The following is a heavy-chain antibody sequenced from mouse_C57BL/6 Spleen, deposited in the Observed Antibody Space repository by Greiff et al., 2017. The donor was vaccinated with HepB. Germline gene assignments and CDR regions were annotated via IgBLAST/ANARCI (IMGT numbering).Heavy chain of an antibody. CDR3: AREEGNYYDSSPFGC. CDR1: GYTFTSYW. D-gene: IGHD1-1*01. V-gene: IGHV1-53*01. Sequence: QVQLQQPGTELVKPGASVKLSCKASGYTFTSYWMHWVKQRPGQGLEWIGNINPSNGGTNYNEKFKSKATLTVDKSSSTAYMQLSSLTSEDSAVYYCAREEGNYYDSSPFGCWGQGTTLTVSS. J-gene: IGHJ2*01. CDR2: INPSNGGT.